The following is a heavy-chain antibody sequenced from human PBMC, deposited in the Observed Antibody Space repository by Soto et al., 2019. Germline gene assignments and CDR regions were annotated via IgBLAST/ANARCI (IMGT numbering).Heavy chain of an antibody. J-gene: IGHJ4*02. D-gene: IGHD3-22*01. Sequence: SETLSLTCTVSGGSISSGDYYWSWIRQPPGKGLEWIGYIYYSGSTYYNPSLKSRVTISVDTSKNQFSLKLSSVTAADTAVYYCASQSSGYPFDYWGQGTLVTVSS. CDR3: ASQSSGYPFDY. CDR2: IYYSGST. CDR1: GGSISSGDYY. V-gene: IGHV4-30-4*01.